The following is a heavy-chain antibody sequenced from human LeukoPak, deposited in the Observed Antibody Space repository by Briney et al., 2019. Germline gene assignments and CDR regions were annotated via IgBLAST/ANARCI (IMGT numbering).Heavy chain of an antibody. CDR2: ISAYNGNT. CDR3: RSGWYGSGTDY. J-gene: IGHJ4*02. V-gene: IGHV1-18*01. D-gene: IGHD6-19*01. Sequence: ASVKVSCKASGYTFTSYGISWVRQAPGQGLEWMGWISAYNGNTNYAQKLQGRVTMTTDTSTSTAYMELRSLRSDDAAVYYCRSGWYGSGTDYWAREPWSPSPQ. CDR1: GYTFTSYG.